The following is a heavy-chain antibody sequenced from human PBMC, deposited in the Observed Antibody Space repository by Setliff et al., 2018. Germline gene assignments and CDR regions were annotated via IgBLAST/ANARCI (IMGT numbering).Heavy chain of an antibody. CDR2: IYPAYSDT. CDR1: GYTFTNYW. J-gene: IGHJ5*02. Sequence: GESLKISCKGSGYTFTNYWIGWLRRMPGKGLEWMGIIYPAYSDTRYSPSFQGQVTISADKSITTAYLQWDSLKASDTAIYYCAQKHQRASWAFDPWGRGTLVTVS. D-gene: IGHD2-2*01. V-gene: IGHV5-51*01. CDR3: AQKHQRASWAFDP.